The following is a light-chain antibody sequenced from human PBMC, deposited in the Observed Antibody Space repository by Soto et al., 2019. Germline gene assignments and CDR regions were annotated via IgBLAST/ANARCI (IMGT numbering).Light chain of an antibody. Sequence: IVIAQSPAPLSVSPGERSTLSCISSQSVSSNLAWYQQKPGQAPRLLIYGASTRATGIPARFSGSGSGTEFTLTISSLQSEDFAVYYCQQYNNWPPWTFGQGTKVDIK. CDR3: QQYNNWPPWT. CDR2: GAS. V-gene: IGKV3-15*01. J-gene: IGKJ1*01. CDR1: QSVSSN.